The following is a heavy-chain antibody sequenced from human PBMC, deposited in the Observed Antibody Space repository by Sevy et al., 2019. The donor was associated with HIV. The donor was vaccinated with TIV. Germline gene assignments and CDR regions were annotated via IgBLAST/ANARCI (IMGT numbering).Heavy chain of an antibody. CDR3: ARLVSCGGDCYYLDS. J-gene: IGHJ4*02. CDR2: ISHDERYK. CDR1: GFSFSNYD. Sequence: GGSLRLSCAASGFSFSNYDMHWVRQAPGKGLDWVAVISHDERYKNYAESVKVRFTISRDNFKNTLFLQMDTLGPEDTAVYFCARLVSCGGDCYYLDSWGQGALVTVSS. D-gene: IGHD2-21*02. V-gene: IGHV3-30*01.